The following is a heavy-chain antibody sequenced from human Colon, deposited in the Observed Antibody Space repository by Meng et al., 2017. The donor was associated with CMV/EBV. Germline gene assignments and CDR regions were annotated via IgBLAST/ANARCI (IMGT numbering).Heavy chain of an antibody. J-gene: IGHJ4*02. V-gene: IGHV3-21*01. CDR2: ISSSSSYI. D-gene: IGHD6-13*01. CDR1: GFTFSSYS. Sequence: VRLVESGGGLVRPRGSLRLSCAASGFTFSSYSMNWVRQAPGKGLEWVSSISSSSSYIYYADSVKGRFTISRDNAKNSLYLQMNSLRAEDTAVYYCARGYSSSWYEAAYFDYWGQGTLVTVSS. CDR3: ARGYSSSWYEAAYFDY.